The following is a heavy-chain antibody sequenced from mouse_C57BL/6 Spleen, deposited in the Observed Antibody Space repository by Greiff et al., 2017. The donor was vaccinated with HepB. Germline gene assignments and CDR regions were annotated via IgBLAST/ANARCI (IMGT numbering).Heavy chain of an antibody. D-gene: IGHD3-2*01. CDR3: ARSGTAPAFYYFDY. CDR1: GYTFTSYW. J-gene: IGHJ2*01. V-gene: IGHV1-52*01. CDR2: IDPSDSET. Sequence: QVQLQQPGAELVRPGSSVKLSCKASGYTFTSYWMHWVKQRPIQGLEWIGNIDPSDSETHYNQKFKDKATLTVDKSSSTAYMQLSSLTSEDSAVYYCARSGTAPAFYYFDYWGQGTTLTVSS.